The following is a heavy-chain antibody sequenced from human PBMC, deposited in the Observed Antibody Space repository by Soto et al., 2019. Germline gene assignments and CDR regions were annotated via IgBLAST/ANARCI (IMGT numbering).Heavy chain of an antibody. CDR3: AREYSSSTVY. CDR1: GYTFTSYA. D-gene: IGHD6-6*01. CDR2: INAGNGNT. Sequence: QVPLVQSGAEVQKPGASLKVSCKASGYTFTSYAMNWVRQAPGQRLEWMGWINAGNGNTKYSQKFQGRVTITRDTSASTADMELSSLRSEDTAVYYCAREYSSSTVYWGQGTLVTVSS. V-gene: IGHV1-3*01. J-gene: IGHJ4*02.